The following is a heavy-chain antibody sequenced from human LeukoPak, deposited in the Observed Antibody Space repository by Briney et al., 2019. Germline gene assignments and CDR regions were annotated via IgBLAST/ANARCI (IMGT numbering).Heavy chain of an antibody. V-gene: IGHV3-30*02. CDR3: AKDRSSSWGASPLDY. J-gene: IGHJ4*02. CDR1: GFTFSSYG. D-gene: IGHD6-13*01. Sequence: GGSLRLSCAASGFTFSSYGMHWVRQAPGKGLEWVAFIRYDGSNKYYADSAKGRFTISRDNSKNTLYLQMNGLRAEDTAVYYCAKDRSSSWGASPLDYWGQGTLVTVSS. CDR2: IRYDGSNK.